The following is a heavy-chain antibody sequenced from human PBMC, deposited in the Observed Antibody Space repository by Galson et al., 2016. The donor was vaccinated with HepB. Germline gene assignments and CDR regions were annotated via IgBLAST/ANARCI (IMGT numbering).Heavy chain of an antibody. V-gene: IGHV5-51*01. D-gene: IGHD1-26*01. CDR3: ARAMYSGHFYAAY. CDR2: IYPADSDT. CDR1: GDSFTAYW. Sequence: QSGAEVKKPGESLRISCKASGDSFTAYWFVWVRLVPGKGLEWMGIIYPADSDTRYSPSFEGHVTISVVKSITTVYLQWTSLEASDTAIYFCARAMYSGHFYAAYWGQGTPVAVSS. J-gene: IGHJ4*02.